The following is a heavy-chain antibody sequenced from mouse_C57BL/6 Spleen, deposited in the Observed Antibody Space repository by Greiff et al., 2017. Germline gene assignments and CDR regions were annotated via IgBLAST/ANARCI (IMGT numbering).Heavy chain of an antibody. J-gene: IGHJ3*01. V-gene: IGHV1-62-2*01. Sequence: QVQLQQSGAELVKSAASVKLFCKASGYTFTEYTIHWVKKRSGQGLEWIGWFYPGSGSIKYNEKFKDKATLTADKSSSTVYMELSRLTSEDSAVYFCARHEDGNYYGSSYFAYWGQGTLVTVSA. D-gene: IGHD1-1*01. CDR2: FYPGSGSI. CDR1: GYTFTEYT. CDR3: ARHEDGNYYGSSYFAY.